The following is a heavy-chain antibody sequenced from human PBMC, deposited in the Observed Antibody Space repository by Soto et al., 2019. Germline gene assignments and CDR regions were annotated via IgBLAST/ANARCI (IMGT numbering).Heavy chain of an antibody. Sequence: QLQLQESGPGLVKPSETLSLTCTVSGGSISSSSYYCGWIRQPPGKGLEWIGSIYYSGSTYYNPSLKSRVTLSVDTSKNQFSLKLSSVTAADTAVYYCATLWFGEGNYWGQGTLVTVSS. CDR2: IYYSGST. D-gene: IGHD3-10*01. CDR1: GGSISSSSYY. CDR3: ATLWFGEGNY. J-gene: IGHJ4*02. V-gene: IGHV4-39*01.